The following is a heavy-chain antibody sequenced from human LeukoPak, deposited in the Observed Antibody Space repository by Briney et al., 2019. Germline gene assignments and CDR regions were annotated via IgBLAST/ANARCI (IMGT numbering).Heavy chain of an antibody. V-gene: IGHV4-61*02. CDR3: ARTHCSSTSCRTYYFDY. Sequence: SEALPLTCTVSGGSISSGSYYWSWIRQPAGKGLEWIGRIYTSGSTNYNPSLKSRVTISVVTSENQFSLKLSSVTAADTAVYYCARTHCSSTSCRTYYFDYWGQGTLVTVSS. D-gene: IGHD2-2*01. CDR1: GGSISSGSYY. J-gene: IGHJ4*02. CDR2: IYTSGST.